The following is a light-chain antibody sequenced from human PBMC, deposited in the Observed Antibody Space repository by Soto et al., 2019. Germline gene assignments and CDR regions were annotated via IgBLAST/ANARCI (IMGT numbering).Light chain of an antibody. CDR2: DVS. CDR3: SSYTSSRTYVV. J-gene: IGLJ2*01. CDR1: SSDVGGYNY. V-gene: IGLV2-14*01. Sequence: QSALTQPASVSGSPGQSITISCTGTSSDVGGYNYVSWYQQHPGKAPKLMIYDVSNRPSGVSNRFSGSKSGNTAPLTISGLRAEDEADYYCSSYTSSRTYVVFGGGTKVTVL.